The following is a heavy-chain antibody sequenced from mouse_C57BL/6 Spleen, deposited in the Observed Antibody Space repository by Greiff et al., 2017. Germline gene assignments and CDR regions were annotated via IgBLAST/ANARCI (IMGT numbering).Heavy chain of an antibody. D-gene: IGHD4-1*01. CDR2: IRLKSDNYAT. J-gene: IGHJ1*03. Sequence: EVKVVESGGGLVQPGGSMKLSCVASGFTFSNYWMNWVRQSPEKGLEWVAQIRLKSDNYATHYAESVKGRFTISRDDSKSSVYLQMNNLRAEDTGIYYCTAWGYFDVWGTGTTVTVSS. V-gene: IGHV6-3*01. CDR1: GFTFSNYW. CDR3: TAWGYFDV.